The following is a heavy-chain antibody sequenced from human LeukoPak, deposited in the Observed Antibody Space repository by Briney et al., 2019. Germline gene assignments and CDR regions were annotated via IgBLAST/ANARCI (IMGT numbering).Heavy chain of an antibody. CDR2: INPNSGGT. CDR3: ARPKTPGIAVDAHDY. Sequence: ASVKVSCKASGYTFTGYYMHWVRQAPGQGLEWMGWINPNSGGTNYAQKFQGRVTMTRDTSISTAYMELSRLRSDDTAVYYCARPKTPGIAVDAHDYWGQGTLVTVSS. V-gene: IGHV1-2*02. CDR1: GYTFTGYY. D-gene: IGHD6-19*01. J-gene: IGHJ4*02.